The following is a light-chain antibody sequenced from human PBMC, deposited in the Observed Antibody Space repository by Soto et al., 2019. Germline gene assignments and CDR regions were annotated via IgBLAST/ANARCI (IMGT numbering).Light chain of an antibody. CDR1: QSVSNY. V-gene: IGKV3-11*01. J-gene: IGKJ1*01. CDR3: QQRSNWPWT. CDR2: DAS. Sequence: ETVLTQSPVTLSLSPGERATLSCRASQSVSNYLAWYQQKLGQAPRLLIYDASNRATGIPARFSGSGSGTDFTLTISSLEPEDFAVYYCQQRSNWPWTFGQGTKVEIK.